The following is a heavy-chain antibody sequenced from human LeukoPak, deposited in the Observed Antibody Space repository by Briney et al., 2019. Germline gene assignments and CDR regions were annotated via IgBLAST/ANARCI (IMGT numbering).Heavy chain of an antibody. J-gene: IGHJ6*02. D-gene: IGHD4-17*01. CDR3: ARGTVPYYYYYGMDV. Sequence: PSETLSLTCTVSGGSISSYYRSWIRQPPGKGLEWTGNIYYSASTNYHPSLKSRVTTSVDTSKNQFSLKLSSVTAADTAVYYCARGTVPYYYYYGMDVWGQGTTVTVSS. CDR1: GGSISSYY. V-gene: IGHV4-59*01. CDR2: IYYSAST.